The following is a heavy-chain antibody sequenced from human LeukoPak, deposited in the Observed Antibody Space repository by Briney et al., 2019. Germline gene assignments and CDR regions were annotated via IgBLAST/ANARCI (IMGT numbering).Heavy chain of an antibody. CDR2: ISGSGGST. J-gene: IGHJ4*02. CDR1: GFTFSSYA. D-gene: IGHD3-9*01. V-gene: IGHV3-23*01. CDR3: AKVTRLRYFDWLAPLDY. Sequence: PGGSLRLPCAASGFTFSSYAMSWVRQAPGKGLEWVSAISGSGGSTYYADSVKGRFTISRDNSKNTLYLQMNSLRAEDTAVYYCAKVTRLRYFDWLAPLDYWGQGTLVTVSS.